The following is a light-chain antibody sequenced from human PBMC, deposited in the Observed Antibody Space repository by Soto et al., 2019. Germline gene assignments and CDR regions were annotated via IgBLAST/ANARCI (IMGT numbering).Light chain of an antibody. CDR3: QQSYSTPPA. Sequence: DIQITQSPSSLSASVGGRVTITCRARQSISSYLNWYQQKPGKAPKLLIYAASSLQSGVPSRFSGSGSGTDFTLTISSLQPEDFATYYCQQSYSTPPAFGQGTRLEIK. V-gene: IGKV1-39*01. J-gene: IGKJ5*01. CDR2: AAS. CDR1: QSISSY.